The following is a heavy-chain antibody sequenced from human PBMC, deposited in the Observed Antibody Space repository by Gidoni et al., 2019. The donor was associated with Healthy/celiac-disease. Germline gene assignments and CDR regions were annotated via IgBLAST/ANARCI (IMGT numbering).Heavy chain of an antibody. CDR3: ARAIVGAIGGNWFDP. CDR2: IYYSGST. V-gene: IGHV4-39*01. Sequence: QLQLQESGPGLVKPSETLSLTCTVPGGSISSSSYYWGWIRQPPGKGLEWIGSIYYSGSTYYNPSLKSRVTISVDTSKNQFSLKLSSVTAADTAVYYCARAIVGAIGGNWFDPWGQGTLVTVSS. D-gene: IGHD1-26*01. CDR1: GGSISSSSYY. J-gene: IGHJ5*02.